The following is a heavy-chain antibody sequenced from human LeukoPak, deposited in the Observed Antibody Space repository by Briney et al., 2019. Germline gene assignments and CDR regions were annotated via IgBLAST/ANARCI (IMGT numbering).Heavy chain of an antibody. Sequence: PSETLSLTCTVSVGSISSYYWSWIRQPPGKGLEGIGYIYYSGSTNYNPSLQSRVTISVDTSKNQFSLRLSSVTAADTAVYYCARDGTSSSWSLGPWGQGNLVTVSS. CDR3: ARDGTSSSWSLGP. CDR1: VGSISSYY. V-gene: IGHV4-59*01. CDR2: IYYSGST. J-gene: IGHJ5*02. D-gene: IGHD6-13*01.